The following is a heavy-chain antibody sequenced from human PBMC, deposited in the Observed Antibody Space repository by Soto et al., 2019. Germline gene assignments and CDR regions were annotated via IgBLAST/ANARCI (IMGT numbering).Heavy chain of an antibody. CDR2: ISGSGGST. CDR3: AKKAGIGGANRSPHSFDY. J-gene: IGHJ4*02. D-gene: IGHD1-26*01. Sequence: PGGSLRLSCAASGFTFSSYAMSWVRQAPGKGLEWVSAISGSGGSTYYADSVKGRFTISRDNSKNTLYLQMNSLRAEDTAVYYCAKKAGIGGANRSPHSFDYWGQGTLVTVSS. V-gene: IGHV3-23*01. CDR1: GFTFSSYA.